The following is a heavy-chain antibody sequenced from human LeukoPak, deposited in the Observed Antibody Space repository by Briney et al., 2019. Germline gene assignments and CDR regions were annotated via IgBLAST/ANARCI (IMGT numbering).Heavy chain of an antibody. D-gene: IGHD6-19*01. CDR1: GYTFTSYG. V-gene: IGHV1-18*01. CDR2: ISAYNGNT. CDR3: ARDLNSPPYSSGWYYFDY. Sequence: GASVKVSCKASGYTFTSYGISWVRQAPGQGLEWMGWISAYNGNTNYAQKLQGRVTMTTDTSTSTAYMELRSLRSDDTAVYYCARDLNSPPYSSGWYYFDYWGQGTLVTVSS. J-gene: IGHJ4*02.